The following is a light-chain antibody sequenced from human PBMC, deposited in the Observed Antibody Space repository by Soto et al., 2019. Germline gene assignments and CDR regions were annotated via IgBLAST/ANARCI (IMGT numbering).Light chain of an antibody. CDR1: QVISTS. J-gene: IGKJ5*01. V-gene: IGKV1-9*01. Sequence: ILVTVSPSCLCPPMFYRCTIXCLASQVISTSLAWYQVKPGKAPKLLIYAASTLQSGVPSRFSGSGSGTEFTLTITSLQPEDFATYYCQQLNSFPITFGQGTRLEIK. CDR2: AAS. CDR3: QQLNSFPIT.